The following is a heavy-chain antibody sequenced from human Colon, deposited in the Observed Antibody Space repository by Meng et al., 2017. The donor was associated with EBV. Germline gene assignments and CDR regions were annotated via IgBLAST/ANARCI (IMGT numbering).Heavy chain of an antibody. CDR2: IYHGGNT. CDR3: ARGNAYNAPSFDY. Sequence: VQVQESGPGLVEPSGTLSLTCAVSGASISSNNWWSWVRQPPGKGLEWIGEIYHGGNTNYNPSLKSRVTISVDRSNDQFSLSLSSVTAADTAVYYCARGNAYNAPSFDYWGQATLVTVSS. J-gene: IGHJ4*02. D-gene: IGHD5-24*01. CDR1: GASISSNNW. V-gene: IGHV4-4*02.